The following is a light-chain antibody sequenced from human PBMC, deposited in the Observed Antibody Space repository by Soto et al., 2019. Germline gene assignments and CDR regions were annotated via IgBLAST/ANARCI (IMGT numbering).Light chain of an antibody. V-gene: IGKV3-15*01. J-gene: IGKJ1*01. CDR1: ETVATN. CDR3: QQYDNSHPWT. CDR2: GAS. Sequence: EIVMTQSPATLSVSPGERATLSCRASETVATNLAWYQQKPGQAPRLLISGASTRAAGISDRFRGSGSGTEFTLTISRLEPEDFAVYYCQQYDNSHPWTFGQGTKVDIK.